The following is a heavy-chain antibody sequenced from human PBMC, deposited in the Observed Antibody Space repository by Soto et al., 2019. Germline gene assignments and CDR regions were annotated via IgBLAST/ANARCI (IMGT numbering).Heavy chain of an antibody. D-gene: IGHD3-10*01. CDR1: GYSFTSYW. CDR3: TRAERFPRSWFDP. V-gene: IGHV5-51*01. Sequence: GESLKISCKGSGYSFTSYWIGWVRQMPGKGLEWMGIIYPGDSDTRYSPSFQGQVTISADKSISTAYLQWSSLKASDTAMYFCTRAERFPRSWFDPWGQGTQVTSPQ. CDR2: IYPGDSDT. J-gene: IGHJ5*02.